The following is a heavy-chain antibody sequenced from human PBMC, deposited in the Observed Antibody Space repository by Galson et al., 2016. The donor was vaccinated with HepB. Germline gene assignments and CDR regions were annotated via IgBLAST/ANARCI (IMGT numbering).Heavy chain of an antibody. Sequence: SETLSLTCTVSGGSMNSYHWSWIRQSPGKGLEWIGYIYDSGATNYNPSLKSRVTISIDSSKNRFSLNLSSVTAADTAVYFCARWNGHYLGSQYYFDFWGQGTLVTVSS. J-gene: IGHJ4*02. CDR3: ARWNGHYLGSQYYFDF. CDR2: IYDSGAT. D-gene: IGHD3-22*01. CDR1: GGSMNSYH. V-gene: IGHV4-59*01.